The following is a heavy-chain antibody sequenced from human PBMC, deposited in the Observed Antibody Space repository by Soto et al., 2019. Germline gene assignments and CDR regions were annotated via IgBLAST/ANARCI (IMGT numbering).Heavy chain of an antibody. CDR2: INAGNGDT. CDR3: TRDPATYSSGYDY. V-gene: IGHV1-3*01. D-gene: IGHD6-19*01. CDR1: GYTFTSYA. Sequence: ASVKVSCKASGYTFTSYAIHWVRQAPGQRLEWMGWINAGNGDTRYSQKLQGRITITRDTSATTAYVELNSLTSEDTALYYCTRDPATYSSGYDYWGQGTPVTVSS. J-gene: IGHJ4*02.